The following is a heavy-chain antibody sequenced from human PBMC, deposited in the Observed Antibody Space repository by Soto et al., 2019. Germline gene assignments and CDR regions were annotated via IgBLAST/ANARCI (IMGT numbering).Heavy chain of an antibody. CDR1: GGSITSYY. D-gene: IGHD4-4*01. CDR3: ARGPTTVTGYGMDV. CDR2: TYYSGST. J-gene: IGHJ6*02. Sequence: PSETLSLTCTVSGGSITSYYWSWIRQPPGKGLEWIGYTYYSGSTNYNPSLKSRVTISVDTSKNQFSLKLSSVTAADTAVYYCARGPTTVTGYGMDVWGQGTTVTVSS. V-gene: IGHV4-59*01.